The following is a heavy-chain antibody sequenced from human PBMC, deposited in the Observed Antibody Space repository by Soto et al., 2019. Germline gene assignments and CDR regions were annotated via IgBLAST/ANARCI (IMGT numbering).Heavy chain of an antibody. D-gene: IGHD3-10*01. J-gene: IGHJ4*02. V-gene: IGHV3-23*01. CDR1: GVTFSSYA. CDR2: ISGSGGTT. CDR3: AKQRAGFGSGSDTYYFDY. Sequence: GGSLRLSCVASGVTFSSYAMSWVRQAPGKGLEWVSAISGSGGTTYYADSVKGRFTISRDNSNNTLYLQMNRLGADDTAVYYCAKQRAGFGSGSDTYYFDYWGQGTPVTVSS.